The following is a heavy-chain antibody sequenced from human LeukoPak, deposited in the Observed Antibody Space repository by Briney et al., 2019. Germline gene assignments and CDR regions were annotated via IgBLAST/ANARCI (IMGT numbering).Heavy chain of an antibody. CDR2: ISAYNGNT. CDR1: GYTFTSYG. V-gene: IGHV1-18*01. Sequence: ASVKVSCKASGYTFTSYGISWVRQAPGQGLEWMGWISAYNGNTNYAQKFQGRVTMTTDTSTSTAYMELRSLRSDDTAVYYCARVDSSSWYSHGDEYFQHWSQGTLVTVSS. D-gene: IGHD6-13*01. CDR3: ARVDSSSWYSHGDEYFQH. J-gene: IGHJ1*01.